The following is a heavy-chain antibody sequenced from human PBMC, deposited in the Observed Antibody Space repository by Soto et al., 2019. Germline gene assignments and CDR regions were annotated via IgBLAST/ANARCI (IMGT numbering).Heavy chain of an antibody. CDR1: GFSFSSFA. CDR2: ISDRDGST. D-gene: IGHD3-22*01. Sequence: PGGSLRLSCAASGFSFSSFAMSWVRQAPGKGLEWVSVISDRDGSTYFADSVKGRFTISRDDSKSTLYLQMNGLRGDDTAIYYCAKAISDYYAPSDYGGQGTQVPVSP. J-gene: IGHJ4*02. CDR3: AKAISDYYAPSDY. V-gene: IGHV3-23*01.